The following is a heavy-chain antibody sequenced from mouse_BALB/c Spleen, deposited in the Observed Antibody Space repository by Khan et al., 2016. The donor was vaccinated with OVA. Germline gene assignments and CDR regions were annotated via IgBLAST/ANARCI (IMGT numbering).Heavy chain of an antibody. V-gene: IGHV3-2*02. J-gene: IGHJ4*01. CDR3: ASDLGRYYTMDY. CDR1: GYSITRDYA. Sequence: EVQLQESGPGLVKPSQSLSLTCTVTGYSITRDYAWNWIRQFPGNKLEWMGYISNSGSTSYNPSLKSRISITRDTSKNQFFLQLNSVTTEDTATSYCASDLGRYYTMDYWGQGTSVTVSS. CDR2: ISNSGST. D-gene: IGHD2-10*02.